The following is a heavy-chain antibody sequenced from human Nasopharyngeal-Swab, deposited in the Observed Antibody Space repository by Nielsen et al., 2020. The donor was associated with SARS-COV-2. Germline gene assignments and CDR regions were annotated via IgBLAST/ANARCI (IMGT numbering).Heavy chain of an antibody. Sequence: SGPTLVKPTQTLTLTCTFSGFSLSTSGVGVGWIRQPPGKALEWLALIYWDDDKRYSPSLKSRLTITKDTSKNQVVLTMTNMDPVPPSPFFFAHRRGGAMAQKPFDYWGQGTLVTVSS. CDR1: GFSLSTSGVG. V-gene: IGHV2-5*02. CDR2: IYWDDDK. D-gene: IGHD5-18*01. J-gene: IGHJ4*02. CDR3: AHRRGGAMAQKPFDY.